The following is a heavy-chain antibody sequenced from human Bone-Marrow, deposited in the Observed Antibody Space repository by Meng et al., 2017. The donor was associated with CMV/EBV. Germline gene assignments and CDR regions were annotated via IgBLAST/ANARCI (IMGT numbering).Heavy chain of an antibody. CDR1: GLAFRSWV. J-gene: IGHJ4*02. V-gene: IGHV3-23*01. CDR2: ISGSGGST. D-gene: IGHD3-3*01. Sequence: GLAFRSWVMGWVREATGKGLGWDSGISGSGGSTINADSVKGQFNISRDNSKHTLYLQMNSLNAEDTAVYYCAKALPAYYDFWSGFDYWGQGTLVTVSS. CDR3: AKALPAYYDFWSGFDY.